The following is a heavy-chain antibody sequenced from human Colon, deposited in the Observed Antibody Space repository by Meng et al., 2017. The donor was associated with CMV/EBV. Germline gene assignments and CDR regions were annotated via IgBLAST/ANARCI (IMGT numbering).Heavy chain of an antibody. CDR3: ARSSSSFFDY. J-gene: IGHJ4*02. D-gene: IGHD6-13*01. CDR2: IYPRDSDT. CDR1: GHTSTNYW. Sequence: GESLKISCQVSGHTSTNYWIGWVRQKPGKGLEWMGVIYPRDSDTIYSPSFEGQVTISADHSINTAYLQWTSLKASDTAMYYCARSSSSFFDYWGQGTLVTVSS. V-gene: IGHV5-51*01.